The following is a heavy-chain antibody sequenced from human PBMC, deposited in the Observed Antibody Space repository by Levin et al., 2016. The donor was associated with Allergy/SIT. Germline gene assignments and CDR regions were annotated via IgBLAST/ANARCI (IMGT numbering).Heavy chain of an antibody. CDR3: ARGAWELNY. J-gene: IGHJ4*02. Sequence: WIRQPPGKGLEWIGYIYYSGSTNYNPSLKSRVTISVDTSKNQFSLKLSSVTAADTAVYYCARGAWELNYWGQGTLVTVSS. D-gene: IGHD1-26*01. CDR2: IYYSGST. V-gene: IGHV4-59*01.